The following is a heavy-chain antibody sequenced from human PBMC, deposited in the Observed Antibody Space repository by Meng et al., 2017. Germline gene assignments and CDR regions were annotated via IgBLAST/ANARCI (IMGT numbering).Heavy chain of an antibody. V-gene: IGHV3-30*01. D-gene: IGHD6-19*01. CDR1: GFTFSRYA. CDR3: AREYYSSGWYWRAFDI. J-gene: IGHJ3*02. CDR2: ISYDGSNK. Sequence: LSLTCAASGFTFSRYAMHWVRQAPGKGLEWVAIISYDGSNKYYADSVRGRFTISRDSSKNTLSLQMNSLRAEDTAVYFCAREYYSSGWYWRAFDIWGQGTMVTVSS.